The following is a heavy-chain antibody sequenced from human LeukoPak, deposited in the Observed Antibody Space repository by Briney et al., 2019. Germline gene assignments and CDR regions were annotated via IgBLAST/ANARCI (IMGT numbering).Heavy chain of an antibody. CDR2: IKRDGSQK. CDR1: GFSFSSNW. Sequence: PGGSLRLSCAAPGFSFSSNWMGWVRQAPGKGLEWVAHIKRDGSQKYYLDSVKGRFTISRDNAKNSLYLQMNSLRAEDTAVYYCTREKLDTRGYIDFWGQGALVTVSS. CDR3: TREKLDTRGYIDF. J-gene: IGHJ4*02. D-gene: IGHD2-8*02. V-gene: IGHV3-7*01.